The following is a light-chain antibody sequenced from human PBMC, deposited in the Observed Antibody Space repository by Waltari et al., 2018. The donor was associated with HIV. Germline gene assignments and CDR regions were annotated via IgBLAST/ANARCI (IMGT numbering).Light chain of an antibody. CDR2: DVS. Sequence: ENVLTQSPGTLSLSPGERETLSCRASQSVSSSYLALYQQKPVQAPRLLIYDVSSRATGIPDRFSGSGSRTDFTLTISRLEPEDFAMYYCQQFGISTWTFGQGTKVEIK. CDR1: QSVSSSY. V-gene: IGKV3-20*01. CDR3: QQFGISTWT. J-gene: IGKJ1*01.